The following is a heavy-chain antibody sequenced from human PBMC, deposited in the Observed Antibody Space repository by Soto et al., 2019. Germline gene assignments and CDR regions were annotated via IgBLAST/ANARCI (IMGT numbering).Heavy chain of an antibody. CDR2: IHSDGSST. CDR3: ARGDRGAFDL. CDR1: GFTFSYYW. J-gene: IGHJ3*01. D-gene: IGHD1-26*01. V-gene: IGHV3-74*01. Sequence: EVQLVESGAGLVRPGGSLRLSCAASGFTFSYYWMHWVRQAPGKGLVWVSRIHSDGSSTTYADFVKGRFIISRDNARNTVDLQMNSVRVEDTAVYYCARGDRGAFDLWGQGTVVTVSS.